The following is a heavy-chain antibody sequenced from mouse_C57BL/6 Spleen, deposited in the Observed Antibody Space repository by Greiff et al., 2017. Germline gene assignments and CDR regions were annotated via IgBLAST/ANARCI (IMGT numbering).Heavy chain of an antibody. J-gene: IGHJ4*01. CDR1: GYTFTSYW. V-gene: IGHV1-55*01. CDR3: ARNYDGYYVSYAMDY. CDR2: IYPGSGST. Sequence: QVQLQQPGAELVKPGASVKMSCKASGYTFTSYWITWVKQRPGQGLEWIGDIYPGSGSTNYNEKFKSKATLTVDTSSSTAYMQLSSLTSEDSAVYYCARNYDGYYVSYAMDYWGQGTSVTVSS. D-gene: IGHD2-3*01.